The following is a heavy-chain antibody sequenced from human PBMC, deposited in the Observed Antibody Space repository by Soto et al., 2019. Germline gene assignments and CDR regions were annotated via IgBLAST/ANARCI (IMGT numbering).Heavy chain of an antibody. CDR3: ASNSCGYTFYDY. D-gene: IGHD5-18*01. Sequence: SETLSLTCTVSGGSISSYYWSWIRQPPGKGLEWIGYIYYRGNTNYNPSLKSRVTISVDTSKNQFSLKLSSVTAADTAVYYCASNSCGYTFYDYWGQGTLVTVSS. J-gene: IGHJ4*02. V-gene: IGHV4-59*08. CDR2: IYYRGNT. CDR1: GGSISSYY.